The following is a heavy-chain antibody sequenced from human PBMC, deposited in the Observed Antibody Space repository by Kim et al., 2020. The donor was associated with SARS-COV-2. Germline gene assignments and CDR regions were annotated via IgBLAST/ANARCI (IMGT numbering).Heavy chain of an antibody. CDR1: GGSISSYY. CDR2: IYYSGST. CDR3: ARHPGFLTVADY. Sequence: SETLSLTCTVSGGSISSYYCSWIRQPPGKGLEWIWYIYYSGSTSYNPPLKSRVNISVETSKNQFSLKLSPVTAADTAVYYCARHPGFLTVADYWGQGTLVTVSS. D-gene: IGHD6-19*01. V-gene: IGHV4-59*08. J-gene: IGHJ4*02.